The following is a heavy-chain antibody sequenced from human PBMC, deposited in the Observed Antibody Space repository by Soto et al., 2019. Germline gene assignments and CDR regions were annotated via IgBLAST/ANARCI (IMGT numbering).Heavy chain of an antibody. D-gene: IGHD2-21*01. Sequence: QVQVVESGGGVVQPGRSLRLSCVASGFTFSSYGFHWVRQAPGKGLEWVAVIWYDGSKEYYADSVKGRFTVSRDDPKNTLYLQMTSLRVEDTAVYYCARVMNYRGGLDPWGQGTLVIVSS. J-gene: IGHJ5*02. CDR2: IWYDGSKE. V-gene: IGHV3-33*01. CDR3: ARVMNYRGGLDP. CDR1: GFTFSSYG.